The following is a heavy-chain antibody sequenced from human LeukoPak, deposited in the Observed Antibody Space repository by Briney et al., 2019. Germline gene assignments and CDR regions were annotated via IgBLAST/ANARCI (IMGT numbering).Heavy chain of an antibody. CDR2: IYYSGST. Sequence: SETLSLTCTVSGGSVSSGSYYWSWIRQPPGKGLEWIGYIYYSGSTNYNPSLKSRVTISVDTSKNQFSLKLSSVTAADTAVYYCARDLGPTSYYYYYGMDVWGQGTTVTVSS. J-gene: IGHJ6*02. CDR1: GGSVSSGSYY. CDR3: ARDLGPTSYYYYYGMDV. V-gene: IGHV4-61*01.